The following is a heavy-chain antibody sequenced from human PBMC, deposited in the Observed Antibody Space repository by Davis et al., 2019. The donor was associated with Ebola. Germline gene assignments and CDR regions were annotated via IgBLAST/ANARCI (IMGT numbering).Heavy chain of an antibody. Sequence: PGGSLRLSCSASGFTFSSYWMHWVRQAPGKGLVWVSRINSDGSSTSYADSVKGRFTISRDNAKNTLYLQMNSLRAEDTAVYYCAMTTVTTYYYYYGMDVWGQGTTVTVSS. CDR2: INSDGSST. CDR3: AMTTVTTYYYYYGMDV. CDR1: GFTFSSYW. D-gene: IGHD4-17*01. V-gene: IGHV3-74*01. J-gene: IGHJ6*02.